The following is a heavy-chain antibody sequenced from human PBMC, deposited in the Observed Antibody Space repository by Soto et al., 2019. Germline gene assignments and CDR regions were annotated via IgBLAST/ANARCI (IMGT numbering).Heavy chain of an antibody. V-gene: IGHV3-23*01. Sequence: GALRLSCAASGFTFSSYGMHWVRQAPGKGLEWVSAVSGSGGSTYYADSVKGRFTISRDNSKNTLYLQMNSLRAEDTAVYYCARRGPGTYFDYWGQGTLVTVSS. D-gene: IGHD6-13*01. CDR3: ARRGPGTYFDY. CDR2: VSGSGGST. J-gene: IGHJ4*02. CDR1: GFTFSSYG.